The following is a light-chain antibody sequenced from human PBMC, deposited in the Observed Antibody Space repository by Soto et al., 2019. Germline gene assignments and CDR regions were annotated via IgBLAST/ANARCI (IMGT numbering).Light chain of an antibody. V-gene: IGKV3-15*01. CDR3: QQYNNGPPWT. Sequence: EILMTQSPATLSVSPGERATLSCRASQSVNNQVVWYQQKLGQAPRVLIHGASTRATGVPARFSGSGSGTEFTLTISSLQSEDFAVYYCQQYNNGPPWTFGQGTKVEVK. CDR2: GAS. J-gene: IGKJ1*01. CDR1: QSVNNQ.